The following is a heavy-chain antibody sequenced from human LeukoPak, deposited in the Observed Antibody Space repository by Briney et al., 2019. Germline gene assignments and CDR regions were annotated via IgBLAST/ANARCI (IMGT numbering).Heavy chain of an antibody. J-gene: IGHJ4*01. CDR1: GGSISAYY. CDR3: ARKNSGGWYFDY. Sequence: PSETLSLTCTVSGGSISAYYYSWIRQPAGKGLEWIGRIYSSGSTNYNPSLKSRVTMSVETSKNQFSLILSSVTASDTAVYYCARKNSGGWYFDYWGHGTLVTVSS. CDR2: IYSSGST. D-gene: IGHD6-19*01. V-gene: IGHV4-4*07.